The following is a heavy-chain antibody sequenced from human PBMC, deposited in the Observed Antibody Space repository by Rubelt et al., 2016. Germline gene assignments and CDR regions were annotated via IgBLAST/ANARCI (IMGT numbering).Heavy chain of an antibody. CDR2: IVVGSGKT. Sequence: QLVQSGAEVKRPGASVKVSCKASGYPFTTYGVTWVRQAPGQGLEWIGWIVVGSGKTNYAQKFQERVTITRDMSTSTAYMELSSLRSEDTAVYYCAADRDCSSASCYPYNFDYWGQGTLVTVSS. V-gene: IGHV1-58*01. CDR1: GYPFTTYG. J-gene: IGHJ4*02. CDR3: AADRDCSSASCYPYNFDY. D-gene: IGHD2-2*01.